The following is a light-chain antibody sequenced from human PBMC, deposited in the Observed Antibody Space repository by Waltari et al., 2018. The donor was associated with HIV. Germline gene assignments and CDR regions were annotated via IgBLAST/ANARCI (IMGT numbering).Light chain of an antibody. J-gene: IGLJ2*01. V-gene: IGLV2-8*01. CDR1: SSDVGAYEY. CDR2: DVY. CDR3: SSYAGSKNRVV. Sequence: QSALTQSPSASGSPGQAVTISCTGTSSDVGAYEYVSWYRQHPGKAPKLMIYDVYNRPPGVPDRFSGSKSGNTASLTVSGLQAEDEATYYCSSYAGSKNRVVFGGGTFLTVL.